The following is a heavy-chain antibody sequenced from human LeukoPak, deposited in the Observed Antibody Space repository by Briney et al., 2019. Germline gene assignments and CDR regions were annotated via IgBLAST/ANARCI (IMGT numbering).Heavy chain of an antibody. V-gene: IGHV4-39*01. J-gene: IGHJ5*02. D-gene: IGHD2-2*01. Sequence: SETLSLTCTVSGGSISSSSYYWGWIRQPPGKGLEWIGGIYYSGSTYYNPSLKSRVTISVDTSKNQFSLKLSSVTAADTAVYYCASGVDCSSTSCYLNWFDPWGQGTLVTVSS. CDR1: GGSISSSSYY. CDR3: ASGVDCSSTSCYLNWFDP. CDR2: IYYSGST.